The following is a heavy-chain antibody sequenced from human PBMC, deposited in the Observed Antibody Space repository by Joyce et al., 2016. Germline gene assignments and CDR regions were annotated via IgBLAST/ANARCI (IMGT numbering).Heavy chain of an antibody. J-gene: IGHJ4*02. CDR3: ARGGGAPGTAAQLDY. D-gene: IGHD1-7*01. Sequence: QVQLVQSGAEVKKPGSSVKVSCTASGGSFNRYTINWVRQAPGQGLEWMGGIIPLSGTSNYAQKFQDRVTITADGLTSTVYMELFSLRSDDTAVYFCARGGGAPGTAAQLDYWGQGTLVIVSS. CDR2: IIPLSGTS. V-gene: IGHV1-69*01. CDR1: GGSFNRYT.